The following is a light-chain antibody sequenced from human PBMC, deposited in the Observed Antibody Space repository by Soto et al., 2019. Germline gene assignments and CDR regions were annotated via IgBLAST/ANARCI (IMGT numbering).Light chain of an antibody. CDR2: KVS. V-gene: IGKV2-30*01. J-gene: IGKJ2*01. CDR3: MQGTQWAT. Sequence: DVVMTQSPLSLSVTLGQPASISCRSSQSLVYSDGNTYLNWFQQRPGQSPRCLIYKVSNRDSGVEVRVSGRGSNIDFTLKISSVEVEAVGIYYCMQGTQWATFGQGTKMEI. CDR1: QSLVYSDGNTY.